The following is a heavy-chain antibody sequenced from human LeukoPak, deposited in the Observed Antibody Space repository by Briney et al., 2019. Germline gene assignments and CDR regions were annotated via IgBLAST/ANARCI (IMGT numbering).Heavy chain of an antibody. V-gene: IGHV3-30*04. CDR2: TSYDGTNK. CDR1: GFTFSSYS. Sequence: GGSLRLSCAASGFTFSSYSMHWVRQAPGKGPEWLIVTSYDGTNKYYADSVKGRFTISRDNSKNTLYLQMDSLRPEDTAVYYCARDGFDYWGQGTLVTVSS. J-gene: IGHJ4*02. CDR3: ARDGFDY.